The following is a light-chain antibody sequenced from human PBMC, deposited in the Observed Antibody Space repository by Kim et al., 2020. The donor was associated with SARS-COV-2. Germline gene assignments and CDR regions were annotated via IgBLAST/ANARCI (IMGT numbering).Light chain of an antibody. Sequence: KTVTIPCTRRNGDIAKNYVQWYHQRPNSGPTTVIYEDFRRPSGVPDRFSGSIDVSSNSASLTISGLEPEDEADYYCQSYDNDTPWIFGGGTKLTVL. V-gene: IGLV6-57*03. J-gene: IGLJ3*02. CDR2: EDF. CDR1: NGDIAKNY. CDR3: QSYDNDTPWI.